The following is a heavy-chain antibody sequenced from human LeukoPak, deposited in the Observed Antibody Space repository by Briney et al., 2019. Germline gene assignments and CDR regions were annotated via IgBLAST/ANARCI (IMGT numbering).Heavy chain of an antibody. D-gene: IGHD3-3*01. CDR1: GDSMRGHY. V-gene: IGHV4-59*11. CDR3: ARIPTICGVDMYYLDY. J-gene: IGHJ4*02. Sequence: SSETLSLTCSVSGDSMRGHYWTWIRQPPGKGLEWIGYIYSSGSTNYKLSLKTRVTISEDTTKNQFSLRLASVTTADTTVYYCARIPTICGVDMYYLDYWGQGNLATVSS. CDR2: IYSSGST.